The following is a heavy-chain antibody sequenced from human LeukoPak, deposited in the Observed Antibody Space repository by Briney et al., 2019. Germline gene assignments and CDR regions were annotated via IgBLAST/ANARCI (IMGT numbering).Heavy chain of an antibody. J-gene: IGHJ4*02. V-gene: IGHV4-4*07. Sequence: PSETLSLTCTVSSVSVSIYYWSWIRQPAGKGLEWIGRIHSSGSTNYNPSLKSRVTMSVDTSKNQFSLSLTSVTAADTAVYYCAREIHNLGYCSSTSCYHDYWGQGTLVTVSS. CDR2: IHSSGST. CDR1: SVSVSIYY. CDR3: AREIHNLGYCSSTSCYHDY. D-gene: IGHD2-2*01.